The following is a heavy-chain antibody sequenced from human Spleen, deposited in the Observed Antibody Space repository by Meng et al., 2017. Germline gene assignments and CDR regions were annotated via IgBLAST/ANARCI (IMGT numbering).Heavy chain of an antibody. CDR2: INSDGSST. CDR1: GFTFSSYW. D-gene: IGHD3-3*01. V-gene: IGHV3-74*01. J-gene: IGHJ4*02. Sequence: GESLKISCAASGFTFSSYWMHWVRQAPGKGLVWVSRINSDGSSTSYADSVEGRFTISRDNAKNTLYLQMNSLRAEDTAVYYCAREYYDFWSGYYKNFDYWGQGTLVTVSS. CDR3: AREYYDFWSGYYKNFDY.